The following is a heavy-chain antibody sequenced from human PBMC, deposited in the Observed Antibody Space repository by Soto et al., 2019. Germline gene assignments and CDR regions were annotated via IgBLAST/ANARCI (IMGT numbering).Heavy chain of an antibody. J-gene: IGHJ4*02. CDR3: ARIKYFDWLLENYYFDY. CDR1: GFSLSNARMG. V-gene: IGHV2-26*01. D-gene: IGHD3-9*01. CDR2: IFSNDEK. Sequence: QVTLKESGPVLVKPTETLTLTCTVSGFSLSNARMGVSWIRQPPGKALEWLAHIFSNDEKSYSTSLKSRLTISKDTSKSQVVLTMTNMDPVDTATYYCARIKYFDWLLENYYFDYWGQGTLVTVSS.